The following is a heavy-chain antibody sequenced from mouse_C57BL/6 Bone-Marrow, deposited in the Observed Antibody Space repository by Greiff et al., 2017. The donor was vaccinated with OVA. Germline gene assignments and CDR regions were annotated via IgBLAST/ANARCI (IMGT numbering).Heavy chain of an antibody. CDR3: ARGVYDYDREYYYAMDY. Sequence: EVQLQQSGPELVKPGASVKMSCKASGYTFTDYNMHWVKQSHGKSLEWIGYINPNNGGTSYNQKFKGKATLTVNKSSSTAYMELRSLTSEDSAVYYCARGVYDYDREYYYAMDYWGQGTSVTVSS. CDR1: GYTFTDYN. J-gene: IGHJ4*01. D-gene: IGHD2-4*01. CDR2: INPNNGGT. V-gene: IGHV1-22*01.